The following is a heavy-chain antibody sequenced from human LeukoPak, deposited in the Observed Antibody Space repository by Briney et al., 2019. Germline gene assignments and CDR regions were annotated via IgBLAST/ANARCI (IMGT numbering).Heavy chain of an antibody. CDR3: GRYDTTGYYFDY. Sequence: AGESLKISCKGSGYSFTTHWIGWVRQMPGKGLEWMGIIYPDDSNARYSPSFQGQVTISVDQSISTAYLQWRSLKASDTAMYYCGRYDTTGYYFDYWGQGTLVTVSS. V-gene: IGHV5-51*01. J-gene: IGHJ4*02. CDR2: IYPDDSNA. D-gene: IGHD3-22*01. CDR1: GYSFTTHW.